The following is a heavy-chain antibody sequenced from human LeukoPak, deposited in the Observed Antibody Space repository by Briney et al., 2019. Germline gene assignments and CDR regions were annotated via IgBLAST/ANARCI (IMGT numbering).Heavy chain of an antibody. CDR3: ASPSRGGWSHPQDY. D-gene: IGHD6-19*01. J-gene: IGHJ4*02. V-gene: IGHV3-30*01. CDR2: MSNDGSNK. Sequence: GGSLRLSCAASGFTFSSYTVHWVRQAPGKGLDWVAVMSNDGSNKYYADSVKGRFTISRDNSKNTLYLQMDSLRAEDTAVYYCASPSRGGWSHPQDYWGQGTLVTVSS. CDR1: GFTFSSYT.